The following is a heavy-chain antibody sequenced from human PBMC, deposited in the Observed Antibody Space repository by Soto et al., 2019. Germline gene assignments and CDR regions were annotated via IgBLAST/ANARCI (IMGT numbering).Heavy chain of an antibody. CDR1: GFSLTTGGVG. Sequence: QITLNESGPTVVRPTETLTLTCRFSGFSLTTGGVGVGWIRQSPGKAPEWLALIYWDDDKRYSASLKSRLTITKDTSKNQVVVTVSDLDPTDTATYYCAHRVLRTVFGLVTTTAIYFDFWGQGTPVAVSS. CDR2: IYWDDDK. D-gene: IGHD3-3*01. V-gene: IGHV2-5*02. J-gene: IGHJ4*02. CDR3: AHRVLRTVFGLVTTTAIYFDF.